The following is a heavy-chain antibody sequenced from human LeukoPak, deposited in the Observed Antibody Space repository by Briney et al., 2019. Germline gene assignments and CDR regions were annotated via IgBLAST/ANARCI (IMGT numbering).Heavy chain of an antibody. CDR3: VRAAMPYIINGRRFDY. Sequence: GGSLRLSCAASGFTSSACDMHWVRQITGGGLEWVSTSGTVGDTFYSDSVKGRFTISRENAKNSVHLQMNSLRVEDSAIYFCVRAAMPYIINGRRFDYWGQGTLVTVSS. CDR1: GFTSSACD. J-gene: IGHJ4*02. CDR2: SGTVGDT. V-gene: IGHV3-13*04. D-gene: IGHD2-2*01.